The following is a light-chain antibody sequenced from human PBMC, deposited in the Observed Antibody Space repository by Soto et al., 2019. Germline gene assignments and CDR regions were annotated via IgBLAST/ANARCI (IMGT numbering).Light chain of an antibody. Sequence: EILLTQSQGTLCLSRGEKAPLXWGASQSVSWNLAWYQHIPGQVPRLLIYGASTGATGTPARFSGSGGATDFTLTISSLQSEDFALYYCQQYYHWPWTFGQGTKVDIK. CDR1: QSVSWN. CDR2: GAS. CDR3: QQYYHWPWT. J-gene: IGKJ1*01. V-gene: IGKV3-15*01.